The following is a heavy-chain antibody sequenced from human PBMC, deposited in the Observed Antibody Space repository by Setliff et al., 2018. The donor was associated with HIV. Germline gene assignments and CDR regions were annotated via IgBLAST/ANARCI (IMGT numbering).Heavy chain of an antibody. CDR2: IIHSGST. V-gene: IGHV4-34*12. J-gene: IGHJ4*02. D-gene: IGHD4-17*01. CDR3: AKKGNGDYHFDY. Sequence: KPSETLSLTCAVYGGSFSGYYWSWIRQPPGKGLEWIGEIIHSGSTNYNPSLKSRVTMSVDTSKNQFSLKLSSVTAVDTAVYYCAKKGNGDYHFDYWGQGTLVTVSS. CDR1: GGSFSGYY.